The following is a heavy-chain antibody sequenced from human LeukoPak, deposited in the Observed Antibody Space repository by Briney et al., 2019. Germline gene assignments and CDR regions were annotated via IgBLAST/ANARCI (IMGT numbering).Heavy chain of an antibody. Sequence: ASVKVSCKASGYTFTSYGINWVRQATGQGLEWMGWMHPNTGDTDYAQNFQGRVIITRNTSINTAYMELSSLRSEDTAVYYCARDGRYSTTGDWFDPWGQGTLVTVSS. V-gene: IGHV1-8*03. D-gene: IGHD3-9*01. CDR1: GYTFTSYG. CDR3: ARDGRYSTTGDWFDP. CDR2: MHPNTGDT. J-gene: IGHJ5*02.